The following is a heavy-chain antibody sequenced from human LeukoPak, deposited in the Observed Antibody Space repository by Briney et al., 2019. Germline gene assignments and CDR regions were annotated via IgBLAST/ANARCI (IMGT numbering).Heavy chain of an antibody. CDR1: GGSFSDYF. J-gene: IGHJ4*02. D-gene: IGHD4-17*01. CDR3: ARQLYGSDY. Sequence: SETLSLTCAIYGGSFSDYFWSWIRQPPGKGLEWIGEINHSGYTNYNPSLKGRVTISVDTSKNQFSLKLSSVTAADTAVYYCARQLYGSDYWGQGTLVTVSS. CDR2: INHSGYT. V-gene: IGHV4-34*01.